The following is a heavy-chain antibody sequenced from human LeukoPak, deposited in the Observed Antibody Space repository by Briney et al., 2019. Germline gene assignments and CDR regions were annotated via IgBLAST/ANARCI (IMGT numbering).Heavy chain of an antibody. Sequence: PGGSLRLSCAASGFTFSSYSMNWVRQAPGKGLEWVSYISSSSSTIYYADSVKGRFTISRDNAKNSLYLQMNSLRAEDTAVYYCASLYCSSTSCYSGYSGYNYDYWGRGTLVTVSS. CDR1: GFTFSSYS. CDR2: ISSSSSTI. V-gene: IGHV3-48*04. CDR3: ASLYCSSTSCYSGYSGYNYDY. D-gene: IGHD2-2*01. J-gene: IGHJ4*02.